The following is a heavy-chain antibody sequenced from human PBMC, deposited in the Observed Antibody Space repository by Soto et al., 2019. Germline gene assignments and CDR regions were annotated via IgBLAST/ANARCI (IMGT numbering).Heavy chain of an antibody. CDR2: IGGSGATT. CDR3: AKLESSSHY. D-gene: IGHD3-3*01. Sequence: PGGSLRLSCAASGFTFSTYGMSWVRQAPGKGLEWVSAIGGSGATTYYTDSVKGRFTISRDNSRNTVYLQMNSLRAEDTAVCYCAKLESSSHYWGQGTLVTVSS. CDR1: GFTFSTYG. J-gene: IGHJ4*02. V-gene: IGHV3-23*01.